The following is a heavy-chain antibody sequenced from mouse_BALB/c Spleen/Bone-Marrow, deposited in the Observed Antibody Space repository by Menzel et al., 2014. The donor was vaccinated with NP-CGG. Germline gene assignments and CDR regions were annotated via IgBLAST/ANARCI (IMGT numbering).Heavy chain of an antibody. V-gene: IGHV5-4*02. J-gene: IGHJ4*01. CDR1: GFTFSDYY. Sequence: EVKLVESGGGLVKPGGSLKLSCAASGFTFSDYYMYWVRQTPEKRLEWVATISDGGSYTYYPDCVKGRFTISRDNAKNNLYLQMSSLKSEDTAMYYCARVLRPHYYAMDYWGQGTSVTVSS. CDR3: ARVLRPHYYAMDY. D-gene: IGHD1-2*01. CDR2: ISDGGSYT.